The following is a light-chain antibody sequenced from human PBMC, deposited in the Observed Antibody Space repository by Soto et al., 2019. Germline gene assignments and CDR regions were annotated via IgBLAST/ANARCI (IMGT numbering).Light chain of an antibody. CDR1: SSDIGSYNY. Sequence: QSVLTQPASLSGSPGQSITISCTGTSSDIGSYNYVSWYQQHPGKAPKLMIFDVSYRPSGISDRFSGSKFGNTASLTISGLQPEDEADYYCSSYGASSTLFGGGTKLTVL. CDR3: SSYGASSTL. J-gene: IGLJ3*02. CDR2: DVS. V-gene: IGLV2-14*03.